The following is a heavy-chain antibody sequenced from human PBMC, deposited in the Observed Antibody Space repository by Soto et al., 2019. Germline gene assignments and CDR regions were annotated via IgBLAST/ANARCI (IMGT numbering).Heavy chain of an antibody. D-gene: IGHD6-19*01. CDR3: ATIAVADTDY. CDR1: GFTFSSYG. CDR2: ISYDGSNK. Sequence: VQLVESGGGVVQPGRSLRLSCAASGFTFSSYGMHWVRQAPGKGLEWVAVISYDGSNKYYADSVKGRFTISRDNSKNTLYLQMNSLRAEDTAVYYCATIAVADTDYWGQGTLVTVSS. V-gene: IGHV3-30*03. J-gene: IGHJ4*02.